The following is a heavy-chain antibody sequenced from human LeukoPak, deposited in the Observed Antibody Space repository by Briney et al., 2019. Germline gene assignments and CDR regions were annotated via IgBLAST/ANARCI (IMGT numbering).Heavy chain of an antibody. CDR2: IDVSGGST. CDR3: AKAHCSSTSCSRADN. Sequence: PGRSLRLSCAASGFTFTRNAMACVRQAPGEGLEWVSAIDVSGGSTFYADSVQGRVPISRGQYTNTVYLQMNSLRADDTAVYYCAKAHCSSTSCSRADNWGQGTLVTVSS. V-gene: IGHV3-23*01. D-gene: IGHD2-2*01. J-gene: IGHJ4*02. CDR1: GFTFTRNA.